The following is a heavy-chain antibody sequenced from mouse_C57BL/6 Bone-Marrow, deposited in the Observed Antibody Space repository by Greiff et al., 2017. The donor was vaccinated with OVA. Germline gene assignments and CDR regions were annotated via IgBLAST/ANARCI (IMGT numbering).Heavy chain of an antibody. V-gene: IGHV1-19*01. Sequence: VQLQQSGPVLVKPGASVKMSCKASGYTFTDYYMNWVKQSHGKSLEWIGVINPYNGGTSYNQKFKGKATLTVDKSSSTAYMELNSLTSEDSAVYYCAREDYYGSSYGYWYFDVWGTGTTVTVSS. CDR3: AREDYYGSSYGYWYFDV. J-gene: IGHJ1*03. CDR2: INPYNGGT. D-gene: IGHD1-1*01. CDR1: GYTFTDYY.